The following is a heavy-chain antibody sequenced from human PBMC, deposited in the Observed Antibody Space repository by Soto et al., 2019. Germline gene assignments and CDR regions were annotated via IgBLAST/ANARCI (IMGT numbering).Heavy chain of an antibody. J-gene: IGHJ5*02. CDR1: GGSFSGYY. CDR2: INHSGST. Sequence: SETLSLTCAVYGGSFSGYYWSWIRQPPGKGLEWIGEINHSGSTNYNPSLKSRVTISVDTSKNQFSLKLSSVTAADTAVYYCARALRYRTTQGVWPRTNWFDPWGQGTLVTVSS. V-gene: IGHV4-34*01. CDR3: ARALRYRTTQGVWPRTNWFDP. D-gene: IGHD2-2*02.